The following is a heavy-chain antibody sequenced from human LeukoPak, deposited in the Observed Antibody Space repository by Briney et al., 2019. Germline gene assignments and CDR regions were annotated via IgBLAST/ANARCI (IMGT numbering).Heavy chain of an antibody. V-gene: IGHV1-69*05. J-gene: IGHJ5*02. CDR1: GGTFSSYA. CDR2: IIPIFGTA. D-gene: IGHD3-22*01. Sequence: SVKVSCKASGGTFSSYAISWVRQAPGQGLEWMGRIIPIFGTANYAQKFQGRVTITTDESTSTAYMELSSLRSEDTAVYYCARAMIAGLGWFDPWGQGTLVTVST. CDR3: ARAMIAGLGWFDP.